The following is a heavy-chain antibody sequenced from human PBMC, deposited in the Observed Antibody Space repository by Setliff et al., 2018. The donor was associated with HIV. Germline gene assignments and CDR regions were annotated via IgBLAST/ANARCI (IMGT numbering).Heavy chain of an antibody. Sequence: GASVKVSCKASGGTFKNLAISWVRQAPVQGLEWMGGVIPSFATANYAQKFQGRITITADELTSTVYMDLNSLKSEDSAVYYCANPHDGGAFDVWGQGTAVTVSS. D-gene: IGHD1-1*01. CDR2: VIPSFATA. CDR3: ANPHDGGAFDV. CDR1: GGTFKNLA. V-gene: IGHV1-69*13. J-gene: IGHJ3*01.